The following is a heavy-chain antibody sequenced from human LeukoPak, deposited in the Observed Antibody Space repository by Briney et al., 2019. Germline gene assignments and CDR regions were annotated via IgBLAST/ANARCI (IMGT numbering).Heavy chain of an antibody. Sequence: GASVKVSCKASGGTFSNYAFSWVRQAPGQGLEWMGRIVPILGIANYAQKFQGRVTITADESTSTAYMELSSLRSEDTAVYYCARVAAPYYDFWSGSPYYFDYWGQGTLVTVSS. J-gene: IGHJ4*02. CDR2: IVPILGIA. V-gene: IGHV1-69*04. D-gene: IGHD3-3*01. CDR3: ARVAAPYYDFWSGSPYYFDY. CDR1: GGTFSNYA.